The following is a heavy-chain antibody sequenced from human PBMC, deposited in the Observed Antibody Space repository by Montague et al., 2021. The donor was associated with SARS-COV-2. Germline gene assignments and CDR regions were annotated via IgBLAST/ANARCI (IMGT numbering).Heavy chain of an antibody. V-gene: IGHV3-48*03. CDR3: ARAGEDYYYDSSGFLF. J-gene: IGHJ4*02. Sequence: SLRLSCAASGFILSSYEMNWVRQAPGKGLEWVSYISNSGDTKYYADSVKGRFTISRDNAKNSLYLQMSSLRAEDTAVYYCARAGEDYYYDSSGFLFWGQGTLVTVSS. CDR2: ISNSGDTK. D-gene: IGHD3-22*01. CDR1: GFILSSYE.